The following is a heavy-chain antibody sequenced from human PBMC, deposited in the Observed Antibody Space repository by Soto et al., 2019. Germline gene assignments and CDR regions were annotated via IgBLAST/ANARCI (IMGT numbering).Heavy chain of an antibody. V-gene: IGHV3-74*01. J-gene: IGHJ3*02. CDR3: AREDGYISGDAFDI. CDR1: GFTFSSYW. CDR2: INSDGSST. D-gene: IGHD5-12*01. Sequence: EVQLVESGGGLVQPGGSLRLSCAASGFTFSSYWMHWVRQAPGKGLVWVSRINSDGSSTSYADYVKGRFTISRDNAKNTLFLQMSCLRAEDAAVYYCAREDGYISGDAFDIWGQGKMVTVSS.